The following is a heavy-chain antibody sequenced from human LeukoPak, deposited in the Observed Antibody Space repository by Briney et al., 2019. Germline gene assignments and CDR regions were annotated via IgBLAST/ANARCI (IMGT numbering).Heavy chain of an antibody. V-gene: IGHV1-69*13. D-gene: IGHD3-10*01. CDR3: ARDEDVGPRTLMVRGDTS. Sequence: SVKVSCKASGGTFSSYAISWVRQAPGQGLEWMGGIIPIFGTANYAQKFQGRVTITADESTSTAYMELGSLRSEDTAVYYCARDEDVGPRTLMVRGDTSWGQGTLVTVSS. CDR2: IIPIFGTA. CDR1: GGTFSSYA. J-gene: IGHJ4*02.